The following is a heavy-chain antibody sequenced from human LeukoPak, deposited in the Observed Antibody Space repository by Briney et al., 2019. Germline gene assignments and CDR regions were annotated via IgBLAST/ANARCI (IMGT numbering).Heavy chain of an antibody. D-gene: IGHD3-10*01. CDR3: ARGAVRGGTNFDY. V-gene: IGHV6-1*01. CDR1: GDSFSGSPAV. Sequence: SQTLSLTCAISGDSFSGSPAVWNWIRQSPSRGLEWLGRAYYRSKWYTDYAVSVKGRITITPDTSKNQFSLQLNSVTPEDTAVYYCARGAVRGGTNFDYWGQGTLVTVSS. J-gene: IGHJ4*02. CDR2: AYYRSKWYT.